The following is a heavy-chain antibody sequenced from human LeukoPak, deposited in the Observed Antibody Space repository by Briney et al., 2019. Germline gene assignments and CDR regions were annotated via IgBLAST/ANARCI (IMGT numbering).Heavy chain of an antibody. CDR2: INPNSGGT. V-gene: IGHV1-2*02. CDR3: ARSDPYGDYSGYFDY. CDR1: GYTFTGYY. Sequence: ASVKVSCKASGYTFTGYYMHWVRQAPGQGLEWMGWINPNSGGTNYAQKFQGRVTMTRDTSISTAYMELSRLRSDDTAVYYCARSDPYGDYSGYFDYWGQGTLVTVSS. J-gene: IGHJ4*02. D-gene: IGHD4-17*01.